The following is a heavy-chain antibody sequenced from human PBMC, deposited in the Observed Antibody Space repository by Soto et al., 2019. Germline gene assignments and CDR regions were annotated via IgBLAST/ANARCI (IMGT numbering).Heavy chain of an antibody. CDR1: GYTFTSYA. Sequence: SVKVSCKASGYTFTSYAMHWVRQAPGQRLEWMGWINAGNGNTKYSQKFQGRVTITRDTSASTAYMELSSLRSEDTAVYYCASEYGSGGSCPIYYGMDVWGQGTTVTVSS. CDR3: ASEYGSGGSCPIYYGMDV. D-gene: IGHD2-15*01. J-gene: IGHJ6*02. V-gene: IGHV1-3*01. CDR2: INAGNGNT.